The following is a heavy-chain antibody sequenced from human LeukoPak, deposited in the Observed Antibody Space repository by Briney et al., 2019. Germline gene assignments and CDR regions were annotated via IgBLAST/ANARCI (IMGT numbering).Heavy chain of an antibody. V-gene: IGHV3-15*01. D-gene: IGHD3-10*01. CDR3: TTPYGSGSYLNAFEI. J-gene: IGHJ3*02. Sequence: PGGSLRLSCAASGFTFSNAWMSWVRRAPGKGLEWVGRIKSQTAGGTTDYAAPVKGRFTMSRDDSKNTVYLQMNSLKTEDTAVYYCTTPYGSGSYLNAFEIWGQGTMVTVSS. CDR1: GFTFSNAW. CDR2: IKSQTAGGTT.